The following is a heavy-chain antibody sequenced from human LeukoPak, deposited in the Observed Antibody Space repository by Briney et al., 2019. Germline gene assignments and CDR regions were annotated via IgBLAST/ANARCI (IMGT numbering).Heavy chain of an antibody. V-gene: IGHV3-74*01. D-gene: IGHD4/OR15-4a*01. CDR1: GFTFSNYW. CDR3: ARLTPPFDN. Sequence: GGSLRLSCAASGFTFSNYWMHWGRHAPGKGLVWVARINSDGSTTNYADSVKGRFTISRDNAKNTLYLKMNSMSAEDTAVYYCARLTPPFDNWGQGTLVTVSS. CDR2: INSDGSTT. J-gene: IGHJ4*02.